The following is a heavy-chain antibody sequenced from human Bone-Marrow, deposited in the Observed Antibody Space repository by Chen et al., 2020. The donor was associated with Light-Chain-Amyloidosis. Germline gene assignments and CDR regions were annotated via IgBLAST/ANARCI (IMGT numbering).Heavy chain of an antibody. CDR1: GYTFPGYY. J-gene: IGHJ4*02. Sequence: QVQLAQSGAEVKKPGASVKVSCKAPGYTFPGYYIHWVRQAPGQGLEWMGWINPNSGGTNYAQNFQGRVTMTRDTSISTAYMELSRLRFDDTAVYYCARGPLNYGYEFLDYWGQGTLVTVSS. CDR3: ARGPLNYGYEFLDY. D-gene: IGHD5-18*01. V-gene: IGHV1-2*02. CDR2: INPNSGGT.